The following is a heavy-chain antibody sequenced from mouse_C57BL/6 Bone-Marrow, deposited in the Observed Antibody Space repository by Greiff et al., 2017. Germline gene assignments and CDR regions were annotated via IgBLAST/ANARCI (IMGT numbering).Heavy chain of an antibody. CDR3: ARDFTTVVDWYFEV. V-gene: IGHV5-4*01. J-gene: IGHJ1*03. D-gene: IGHD1-1*01. CDR2: ISDGGSYT. CDR1: GFTFSSYA. Sequence: DVMLVESGGGLVKPGGSLKLSCAASGFTFSSYAMSWVRQTPEKRLEWVATISDGGSYTYYPDNVKGRFTISRDNAKNNLYLQMSHLKSEDTAMYYGARDFTTVVDWYFEVWGTGTTVTVSS.